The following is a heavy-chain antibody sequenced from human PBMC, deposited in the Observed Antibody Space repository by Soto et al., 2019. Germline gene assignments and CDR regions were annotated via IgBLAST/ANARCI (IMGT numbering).Heavy chain of an antibody. CDR3: ARDLGQSCRVLPAPNWFDP. V-gene: IGHV1-69*08. CDR2: IIPIVGIV. D-gene: IGHD2-2*01. J-gene: IGHJ5*02. Sequence: QVQLVQSGAEVKKPGSSVKVSCKASGGTFGSYTINWVRQAPGQGLEWMGRIIPIVGIVNYAQKLQGRVTITADKSTSTAYMELSSLRSEDTAMYYCARDLGQSCRVLPAPNWFDPWGQGTLVTVSS. CDR1: GGTFGSYT.